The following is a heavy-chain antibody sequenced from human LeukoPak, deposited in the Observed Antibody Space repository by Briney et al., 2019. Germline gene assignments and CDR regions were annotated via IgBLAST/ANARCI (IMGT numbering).Heavy chain of an antibody. CDR2: IVPLFGTA. CDR1: GTYT. D-gene: IGHD3-22*01. CDR3: VREYDGSGSYSYFDY. J-gene: IGHJ4*02. V-gene: IGHV1-69*13. Sequence: SVKVSCKASGTYTINWVRQAPGQGLEWMGGIVPLFGTATYAQRFQDRLTITAGESTNTVYMELSSLTSDDTAVYYCVREYDGSGSYSYFDYWGQGTMATVSP.